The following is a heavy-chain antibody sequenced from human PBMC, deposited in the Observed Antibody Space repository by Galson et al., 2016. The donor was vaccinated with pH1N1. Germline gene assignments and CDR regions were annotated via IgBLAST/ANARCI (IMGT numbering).Heavy chain of an antibody. V-gene: IGHV3-11*01. J-gene: IGHJ6*02. Sequence: SLRLSCAASGFTFNNYAMAWVRQAPGQGLEWVSGISSSGNTIYYADSVKGRFTISRDNTETSLYLQMNNLRAEDTAVYYCARALDGTGYYYYGMDDWGQGTTVTVSS. D-gene: IGHD3-10*01. CDR1: GFTFNNYA. CDR2: ISSSGNTI. CDR3: ARALDGTGYYYYGMDD.